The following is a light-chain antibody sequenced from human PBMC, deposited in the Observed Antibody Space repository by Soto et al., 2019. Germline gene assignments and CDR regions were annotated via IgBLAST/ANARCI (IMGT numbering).Light chain of an antibody. CDR2: EVS. Sequence: QSVLTQPASVSGSTGQSIAISCTGTSSDVVTYKYVSWYQQHPGKAPKLMIYEVSIRPSGVSDRFSGSKSGNTASLTISGLRPEDEAYYYCCSYAGSTTRVVFGGGTKLTVL. CDR3: CSYAGSTTRVV. V-gene: IGLV2-14*01. J-gene: IGLJ2*01. CDR1: SSDVVTYKY.